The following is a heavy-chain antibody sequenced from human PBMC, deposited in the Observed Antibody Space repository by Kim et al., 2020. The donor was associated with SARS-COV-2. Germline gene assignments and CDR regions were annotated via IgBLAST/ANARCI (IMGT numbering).Heavy chain of an antibody. Sequence: YYADAVKGRFNRSRDNAKNSLYLEMNSLRAEDTAIYYCASLDAAKVPGVFWGQGTLVTVSS. V-gene: IGHV3-7*03. CDR3: ASLDAAKVPGVF. J-gene: IGHJ4*02. D-gene: IGHD3-10*01.